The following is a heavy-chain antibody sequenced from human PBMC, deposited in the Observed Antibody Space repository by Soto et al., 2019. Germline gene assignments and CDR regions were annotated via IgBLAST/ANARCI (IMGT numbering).Heavy chain of an antibody. Sequence: SETLSLTCSVSGDSMNNADYFWTWIRQPPGKGLQWIGYISYSGSTFYNHSLKTRLTMSVDTSKKQFSVRLRSVTAADTAVYYCARDRAHFYESSGRLDLSGKGMLVTVSS. CDR3: ARDRAHFYESSGRLDL. D-gene: IGHD3-22*01. CDR2: ISYSGST. CDR1: GDSMNNADYF. J-gene: IGHJ4*02. V-gene: IGHV4-30-4*01.